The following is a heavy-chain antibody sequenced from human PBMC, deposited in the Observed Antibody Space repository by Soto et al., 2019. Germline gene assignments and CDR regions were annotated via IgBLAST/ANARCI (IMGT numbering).Heavy chain of an antibody. Sequence: ASVKVSCKASGYTFTSYAMHWLRQAPGHRIEWMGWINAGNGKTKYSQKFQGRVTITQDTSTSTAYMELSTLRSGDTAVYYCVVVAATLPWFDPWGQGTLVTVSS. CDR1: GYTFTSYA. CDR2: INAGNGKT. J-gene: IGHJ5*02. CDR3: VVVAATLPWFDP. D-gene: IGHD2-15*01. V-gene: IGHV1-3*01.